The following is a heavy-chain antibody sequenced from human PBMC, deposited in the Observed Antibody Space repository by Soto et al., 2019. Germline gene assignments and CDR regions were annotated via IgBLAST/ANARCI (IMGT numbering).Heavy chain of an antibody. D-gene: IGHD2-2*01. CDR3: LIVVVPAAMGFYGMDV. V-gene: IGHV1-18*01. CDR1: GYTFTSYG. CDR2: ISAYNGNT. Sequence: ASVKVPCKASGYTFTSYGISWVRQAPGKGLEWMGWISAYNGNTNYAQKLQGRVTMTTDTSTSTAYMELRSLRSDDTAVYYCLIVVVPAAMGFYGMDVWGQGTTVTVPS. J-gene: IGHJ6*02.